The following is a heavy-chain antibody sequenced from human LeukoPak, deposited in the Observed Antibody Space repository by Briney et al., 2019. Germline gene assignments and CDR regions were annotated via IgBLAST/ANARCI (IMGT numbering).Heavy chain of an antibody. CDR3: AKDRRQPSPDSGWYGMDV. Sequence: GVSLRLYCAASGFTFSSYAMSWVRHAPGPGLELGSAISGSGGSTYYADSVKGRFTISRDNSKNTLYLQMNSLRAEDTAVYYCAKDRRQPSPDSGWYGMDVWGKGTTVTVSS. CDR2: ISGSGGST. D-gene: IGHD6-19*01. V-gene: IGHV3-23*01. CDR1: GFTFSSYA. J-gene: IGHJ6*04.